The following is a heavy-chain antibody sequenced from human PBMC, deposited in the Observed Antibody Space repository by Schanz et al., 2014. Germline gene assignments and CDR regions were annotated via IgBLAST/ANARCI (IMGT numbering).Heavy chain of an antibody. CDR3: ARGGGPEDVFDI. CDR2: IIPSLGLA. V-gene: IGHV1-69*04. D-gene: IGHD5-12*01. Sequence: VQLEQSGAEVKKPGSSVKVSCKASGGTFSSFGINWVRQAPGQGLEWMGRIIPSLGLAKYEQKFQDKVTITADTSTTTAYMELRSLRSDDTAVYYCARGGGPEDVFDIWGQGTIXTVSS. CDR1: GGTFSSFG. J-gene: IGHJ3*02.